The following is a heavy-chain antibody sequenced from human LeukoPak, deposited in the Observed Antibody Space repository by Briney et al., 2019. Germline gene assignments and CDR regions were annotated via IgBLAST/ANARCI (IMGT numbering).Heavy chain of an antibody. D-gene: IGHD2-15*01. Sequence: SETLSLTCTVSGGSISSYYWSWLRQPPGKGLEWIGYIYYSGSTYYNPSLKSRVTISVDTSKNQFSLKLSSVTAADTAVYYCARDDCSGGSCYSGAAYNYGMDVWGQGTTVTVSS. CDR1: GGSISSYY. CDR3: ARDDCSGGSCYSGAAYNYGMDV. CDR2: IYYSGST. J-gene: IGHJ6*02. V-gene: IGHV4-59*12.